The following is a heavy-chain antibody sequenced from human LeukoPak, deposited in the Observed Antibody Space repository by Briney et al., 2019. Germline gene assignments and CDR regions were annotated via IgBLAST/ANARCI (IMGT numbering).Heavy chain of an antibody. D-gene: IGHD1-14*01. V-gene: IGHV3-74*01. CDR1: GFTFSTYW. CDR3: TRAGMGRRNAFDI. CDR2: INGDVSST. J-gene: IGHJ3*02. Sequence: GGSLRLSCVASGFTFSTYWMHSVRHAPGTGPVWLSRINGDVSSTNYADAMKGRFTISRDNAKNTLYLQMNSLRAEDTAVYYCTRAGMGRRNAFDIWGQGTMVTVSS.